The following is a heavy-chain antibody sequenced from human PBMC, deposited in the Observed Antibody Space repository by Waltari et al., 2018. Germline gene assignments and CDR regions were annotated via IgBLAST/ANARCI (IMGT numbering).Heavy chain of an antibody. CDR1: GFSLSTSGVG. D-gene: IGHD3-22*01. CDR3: AHRRGYYDSSGYYYQRRGSFDY. Sequence: QITLKESGPTLVKPTQTLTLTCTFSGFSLSTSGVGVGWIRQPPGKALEWLALIYWNDDKRYSPSLKSRLTITKDTSKNQVVLTMTNMDPVDTATYYCAHRRGYYDSSGYYYQRRGSFDYWGQGTLVTVSS. J-gene: IGHJ4*02. CDR2: IYWNDDK. V-gene: IGHV2-5*01.